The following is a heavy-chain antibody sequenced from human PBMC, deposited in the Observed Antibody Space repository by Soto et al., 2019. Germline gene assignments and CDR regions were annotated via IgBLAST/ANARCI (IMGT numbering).Heavy chain of an antibody. Sequence: QVPLVESGGGVVQPGRSLRLSCAASGFTFSSYGMHWVRQAPGKGLEWVAVIWYDGSNKYYGDSVKGRFTIGRDNSKNTVYLQMNSLRAEDTAVYYCARRDTGMAFDAFDMWGQGTMVTVSS. J-gene: IGHJ3*02. CDR3: ARRDTGMAFDAFDM. CDR1: GFTFSSYG. D-gene: IGHD5-18*01. CDR2: IWYDGSNK. V-gene: IGHV3-33*01.